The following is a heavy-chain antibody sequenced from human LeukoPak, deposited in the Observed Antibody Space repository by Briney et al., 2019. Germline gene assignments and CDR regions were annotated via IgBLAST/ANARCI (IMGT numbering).Heavy chain of an antibody. D-gene: IGHD3-10*02. CDR1: GFTFSSYW. CDR3: AGSLFSNWYFDL. Sequence: GGSLRLSCATYGFTFSSYWMYWVRQAPGKGLVWVSRINSDGSSTSYADSVKGRFTISRDNAKNTLYVQMNSLRAEDTAVYYCAGSLFSNWYFDLWGRGTLVTVSS. J-gene: IGHJ2*01. CDR2: INSDGSST. V-gene: IGHV3-74*01.